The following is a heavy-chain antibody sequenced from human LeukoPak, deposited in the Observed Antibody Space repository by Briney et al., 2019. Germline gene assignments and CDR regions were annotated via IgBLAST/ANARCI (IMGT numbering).Heavy chain of an antibody. Sequence: GGSLRLSCAASGFTFSNYEMHWVRQAPGKGLEWVSYISSSGSDIYYADSVKGRFTISRDNAKNSLYLHMNSLRAEDTAVYYCARDYGGSSPFDYWGPGNPGHRLL. CDR3: ARDYGGSSPFDY. CDR1: GFTFSNYE. D-gene: IGHD4-23*01. CDR2: ISSSGSDI. V-gene: IGHV3-48*03. J-gene: IGHJ4*02.